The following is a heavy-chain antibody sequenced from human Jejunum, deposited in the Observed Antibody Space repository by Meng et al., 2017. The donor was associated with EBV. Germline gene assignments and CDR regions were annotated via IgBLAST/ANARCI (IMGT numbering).Heavy chain of an antibody. CDR1: GDSISSRNW. D-gene: IGHD2-21*02. V-gene: IGHV4-4*02. J-gene: IGHJ4*02. CDR3: VRGGDYCLVY. CDR2: IYYSGST. Sequence: QVHAQVAAPDWLNPSGTWPLTCSVPGDSISSRNWGSWARQSPERGLEWIGEIYYSGSTNYNPSLKSRVTILVARSENHFSLHLSSVTAADTAVYYCVRGGDYCLVYWGQGTLVTVSS.